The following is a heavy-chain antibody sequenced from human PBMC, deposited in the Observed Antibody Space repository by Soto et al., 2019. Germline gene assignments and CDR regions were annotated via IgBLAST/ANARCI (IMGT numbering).Heavy chain of an antibody. CDR3: AKDIRQAGSCLDY. D-gene: IGHD2-15*01. Sequence: EVQLLESGGGLVQPGGSLRLSCAASGFTFSSYAMSWVRQVPGTGLEWVSTISGSGGSRYYADSVEGRFTISRDNSKNTLYLQMNSLRAEDTAAYYCAKDIRQAGSCLDYWGQGTLVTVSS. CDR1: GFTFSSYA. J-gene: IGHJ4*02. CDR2: ISGSGGSR. V-gene: IGHV3-23*01.